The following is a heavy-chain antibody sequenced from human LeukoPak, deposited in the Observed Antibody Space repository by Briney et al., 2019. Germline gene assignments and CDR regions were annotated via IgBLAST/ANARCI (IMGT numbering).Heavy chain of an antibody. CDR2: IKSKTSGGTT. CDR3: TALGYPQYFHH. J-gene: IGHJ4*02. Sequence: PGGSLRLSCAASGFTFSDAWMTWVRQAPGKGLEWVGRIKSKTSGGTTVYTAPVKGRFTISRDDSKNTLYFQMNSLRTEDTAVYYCTALGYPQYFHHWGQGTLVTVSS. CDR1: GFTFSDAW. V-gene: IGHV3-15*01. D-gene: IGHD2-15*01.